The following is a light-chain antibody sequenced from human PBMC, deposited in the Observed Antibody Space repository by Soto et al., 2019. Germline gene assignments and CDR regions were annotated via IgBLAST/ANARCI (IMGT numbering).Light chain of an antibody. CDR2: GAS. CDR1: QSVSSSY. J-gene: IGKJ1*01. V-gene: IGKV3-20*01. CDR3: QQYGRSPPA. Sequence: EIVLTQSPGTLSLSPGERATLSCRASQSVSSSYLAWYQQKPGQAPRLLIYGASSRATGIPDRFSGSGSGTEFTLTISRLEPEDFAVYYCQQYGRSPPAFCQVTKVDIK.